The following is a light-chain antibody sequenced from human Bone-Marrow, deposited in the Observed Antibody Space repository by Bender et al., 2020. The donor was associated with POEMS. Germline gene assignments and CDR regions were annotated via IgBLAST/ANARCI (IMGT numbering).Light chain of an antibody. J-gene: IGLJ2*01. CDR3: CSYAGSSYSVL. CDR2: EDT. Sequence: QSALTQPASVSGSPGQSITISCTGTSADVGGSNLVSWYQQHPGKVPKLLIYEDTKRVSGLSNRFSGSKFGNSASLTISGLRAEDEADYYCCSYAGSSYSVLFGGGTKLTVL. CDR1: SADVGGSNL. V-gene: IGLV2-23*01.